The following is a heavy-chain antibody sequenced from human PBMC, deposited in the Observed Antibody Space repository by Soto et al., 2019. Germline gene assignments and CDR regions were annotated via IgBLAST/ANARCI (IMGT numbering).Heavy chain of an antibody. CDR1: GGTFSSYA. CDR3: ARDRATMIRGFDP. J-gene: IGHJ5*02. Sequence: ASVKVSCKASGGTFSSYAISWVRQAPGQGLEWMGGIIPIFGTANYAQKFQGRVTITADESTSTAYMELSSLRSEDTAVYYCARDRATMIRGFDPWGQGTLVTVSS. D-gene: IGHD3-22*01. V-gene: IGHV1-69*13. CDR2: IIPIFGTA.